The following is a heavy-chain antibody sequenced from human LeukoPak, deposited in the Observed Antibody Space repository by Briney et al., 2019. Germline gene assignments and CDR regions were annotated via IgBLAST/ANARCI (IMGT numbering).Heavy chain of an antibody. CDR2: ISGSGGST. CDR3: ARDSLTMIVGRQKRGLDY. D-gene: IGHD3-22*01. CDR1: GFTFSRYG. J-gene: IGHJ4*02. Sequence: PGGSLRLSCAASGFTFSRYGMSWVRQAPGKGLEWVSAISGSGGSTYYADSVKGRFTISSDNSKNTLYLQMNSLRAEDTAVYYCARDSLTMIVGRQKRGLDYWGQGTLVTVSS. V-gene: IGHV3-23*01.